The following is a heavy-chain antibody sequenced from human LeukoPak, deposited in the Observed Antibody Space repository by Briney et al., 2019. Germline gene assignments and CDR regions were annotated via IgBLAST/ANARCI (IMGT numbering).Heavy chain of an antibody. D-gene: IGHD1-26*01. J-gene: IGHJ1*01. CDR2: IKSKTDGGTT. CDR3: TTDNGQWELLPAEYFQH. CDR1: GFTFSNAW. Sequence: GGSLRLSCAASGFTFSNAWMSWVRQAPGKGLGWVGCIKSKTDGGTTDYAAPVKGRFTISRDDSKNTLYLQMNSLKTEDTAVYYCTTDNGQWELLPAEYFQHWGQGTLVTVSS. V-gene: IGHV3-15*01.